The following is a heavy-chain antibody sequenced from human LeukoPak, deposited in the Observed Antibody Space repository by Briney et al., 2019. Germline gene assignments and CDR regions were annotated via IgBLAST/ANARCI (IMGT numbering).Heavy chain of an antibody. Sequence: PGGSLRLSCAASGFTFSSYSMNWVRQAPGKGLEWLSSISSSSNYIYYADSVKGRFTISRDNAKNSLYLQVNSLRAEDTALYYCARDRHYYDSSGYLGDWGQGTQVIVSS. CDR1: GFTFSSYS. CDR2: ISSSSNYI. J-gene: IGHJ4*02. V-gene: IGHV3-21*01. CDR3: ARDRHYYDSSGYLGD. D-gene: IGHD3-22*01.